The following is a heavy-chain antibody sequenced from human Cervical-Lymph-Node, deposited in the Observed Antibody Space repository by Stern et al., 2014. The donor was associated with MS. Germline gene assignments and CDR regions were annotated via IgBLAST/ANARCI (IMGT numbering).Heavy chain of an antibody. CDR3: ARRGYSGYDYCSTGWCEYFQH. V-gene: IGHV1-69*01. Sequence: VHLVESGAEVKKPGSSVKVSCKASGGTFSSYAISWVRQAPGQGLEWMGGIIPIFGTAKYAQKVQGRVTITTDETTSTAYMELSSLRSEDTAVYYCARRGYSGYDYCSTGWCEYFQHWGQGTLVTVSS. CDR1: GGTFSSYA. J-gene: IGHJ1*01. CDR2: IIPIFGTA. D-gene: IGHD5-12*01.